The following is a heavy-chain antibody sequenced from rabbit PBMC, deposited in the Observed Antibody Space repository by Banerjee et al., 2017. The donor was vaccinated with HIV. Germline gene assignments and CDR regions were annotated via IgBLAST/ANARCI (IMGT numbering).Heavy chain of an antibody. Sequence: QSLEESGGDLVKPGASLTLTCTASGFSFSSSYYMCWVRQAPGKGLEWIACIYAGSSGSTYYASWAKGRFTISKTSSTTVTLQMTSLTAADTATYFCARGDTYGYAGYAYANDLWGQGTLVTVS. D-gene: IGHD6-1*01. J-gene: IGHJ6*01. CDR3: ARGDTYGYAGYAYANDL. V-gene: IGHV1S40*01. CDR2: IYAGSSGST. CDR1: GFSFSSSYY.